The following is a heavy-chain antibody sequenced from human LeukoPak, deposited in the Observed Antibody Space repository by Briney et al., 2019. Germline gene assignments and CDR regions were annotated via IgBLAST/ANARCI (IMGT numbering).Heavy chain of an antibody. CDR2: INPNSGGT. CDR3: ARGHMVPWDAFDI. Sequence: GASVKVSCKASGYTFTGYYMHWVRQAPGQGLEWMGRINPNSGGTNYAQKFQGRVTMTRDTSISAAYMELSRLRSDDTAVYYCARGHMVPWDAFDIWGQGTMVTVSS. J-gene: IGHJ3*02. CDR1: GYTFTGYY. D-gene: IGHD2-21*01. V-gene: IGHV1-2*06.